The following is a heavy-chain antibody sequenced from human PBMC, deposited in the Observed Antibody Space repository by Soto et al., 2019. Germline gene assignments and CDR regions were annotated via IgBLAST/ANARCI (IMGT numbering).Heavy chain of an antibody. CDR2: ISSSCTYI. J-gene: IGHJ4*01. CDR1: GFTFSSYS. Sequence: PWGSLRLSCAASGFTFSSYSMNWVRQAPGKGLEWVSSISSSCTYIYYADSVKGRFTISRDNAKNTLYLRMNSLRAEHTAVYYCGRLPGHIFNNYFDDWGQGTPVTVSS. V-gene: IGHV3-21*01. CDR3: GRLPGHIFNNYFDD.